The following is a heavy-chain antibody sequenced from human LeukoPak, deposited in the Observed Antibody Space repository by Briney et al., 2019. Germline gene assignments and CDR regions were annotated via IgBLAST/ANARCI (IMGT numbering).Heavy chain of an antibody. CDR2: IYYSGST. J-gene: IGHJ2*01. Sequence: SETLSLTCTVSGGSISSYYWSWIRQPPGKGLEWIGYIYYSGSTNYNPSLKSRVTISVDTSKNQFSLKLSSVTAADTAVYYCARSLVVVRYFDLWGRGTLVTVSS. D-gene: IGHD2-15*01. CDR3: ARSLVVVRYFDL. V-gene: IGHV4-59*01. CDR1: GGSISSYY.